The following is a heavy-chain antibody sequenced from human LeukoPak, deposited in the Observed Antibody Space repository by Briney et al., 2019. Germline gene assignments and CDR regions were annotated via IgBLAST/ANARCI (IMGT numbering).Heavy chain of an antibody. CDR3: ARDPYSSGWYTHYYGMDV. CDR1: GYTVTRYA. V-gene: IGHV7-4-1*02. D-gene: IGHD6-19*01. Sequence: ASVKVSCKASGYTVTRYAMNWVRQAPGQGLEWMGWINTATGNSRYAQGFTGRFVFSLDTSVSTAYLQISSLKAENTAVYYCARDPYSSGWYTHYYGMDVWGQGTTVTVSS. J-gene: IGHJ6*02. CDR2: INTATGNS.